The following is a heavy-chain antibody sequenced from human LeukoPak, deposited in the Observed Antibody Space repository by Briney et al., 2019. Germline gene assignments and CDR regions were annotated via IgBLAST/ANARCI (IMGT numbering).Heavy chain of an antibody. Sequence: GRSLRPSCAASGFTFSSYSMNWVRQAPGKGLEWVSYIRSSRSAIYYADSVKGRVTIYRDNAKNSLYLQMNSLRAEDTAVYYCARDGAYYDYVWGSYRQYYFDYWGQGTLVTVSS. V-gene: IGHV3-48*01. D-gene: IGHD3-16*02. CDR1: GFTFSSYS. J-gene: IGHJ4*02. CDR2: IRSSRSAI. CDR3: ARDGAYYDYVWGSYRQYYFDY.